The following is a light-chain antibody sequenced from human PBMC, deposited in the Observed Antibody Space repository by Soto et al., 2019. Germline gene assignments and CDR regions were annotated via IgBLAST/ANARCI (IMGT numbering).Light chain of an antibody. Sequence: QLVLTQSPSASASLGASVKLTCTLSSGHSTYAIAWHQQQPEKGPRYLMKLNSDGSHTKGNGIPDRFSGSSSGSERYLTISSLQSDDEADYYCQTWGTGIQLFGGGTKLTVL. V-gene: IGLV4-69*01. CDR3: QTWGTGIQL. J-gene: IGLJ2*01. CDR2: LNSDGSH. CDR1: SGHSTYA.